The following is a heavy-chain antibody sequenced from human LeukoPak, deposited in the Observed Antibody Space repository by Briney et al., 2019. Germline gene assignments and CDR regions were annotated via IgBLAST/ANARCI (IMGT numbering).Heavy chain of an antibody. CDR3: ARDSGTTGEVKLDP. CDR1: GGSINSY. D-gene: IGHD3-10*01. CDR2: ISGSGTI. J-gene: IGHJ5*02. Sequence: SETLSLTCIVSGGSINSYWSWIRQPAGKGLEWIGRISGSGTITYNPALQSRLTISIDTSKNQFSLKLMSVTAADTAVYYCARDSGTTGEVKLDPWGQGILVTVSS. V-gene: IGHV4-4*07.